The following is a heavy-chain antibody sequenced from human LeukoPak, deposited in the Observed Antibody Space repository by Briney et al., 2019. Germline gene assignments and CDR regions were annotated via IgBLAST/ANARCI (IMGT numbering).Heavy chain of an antibody. Sequence: GGSLRLSCAASGFTFSSYEMNWVRQAPGKGLEWVSYISSRGDTIYYADSVEGRFTISRDNAKDSLYLQMNSLRAEDTAVYYCARDAVGATVFDYWGQGNLVTVSS. CDR2: ISSRGDTI. V-gene: IGHV3-48*03. D-gene: IGHD1-26*01. CDR3: ARDAVGATVFDY. CDR1: GFTFSSYE. J-gene: IGHJ4*02.